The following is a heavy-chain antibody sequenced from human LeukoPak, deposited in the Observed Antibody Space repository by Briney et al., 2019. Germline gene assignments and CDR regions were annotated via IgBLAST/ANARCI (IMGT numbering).Heavy chain of an antibody. Sequence: SETLSHTCTVSGGSISSSSYYWGWIRQPPGKGLEWIGIIYYSGSTYYNPSLKSRVTISVDTSKNQFSLKLSSVTAADTAVYYCASFYCSGGSCYQYYYYYYMDVWGKGTTVTISS. CDR1: GGSISSSSYY. CDR2: IYYSGST. V-gene: IGHV4-39*01. J-gene: IGHJ6*03. D-gene: IGHD2-15*01. CDR3: ASFYCSGGSCYQYYYYYYMDV.